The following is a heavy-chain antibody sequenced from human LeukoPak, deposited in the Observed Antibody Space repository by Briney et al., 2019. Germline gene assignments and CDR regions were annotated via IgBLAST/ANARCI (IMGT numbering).Heavy chain of an antibody. CDR2: ISWNSGSI. J-gene: IGHJ4*02. CDR3: AKGFYGSGSYPDY. V-gene: IGHV3-9*01. Sequence: GRSLRLSCAASGFTFDDYGMHWVRQAPGKGLEWVSGISWNSGSIGYADSVKGRFTISRDNAKNSLHLQMNSLRPEDTALYYCAKGFYGSGSYPDYWGQGTLVTVSS. D-gene: IGHD3-10*01. CDR1: GFTFDDYG.